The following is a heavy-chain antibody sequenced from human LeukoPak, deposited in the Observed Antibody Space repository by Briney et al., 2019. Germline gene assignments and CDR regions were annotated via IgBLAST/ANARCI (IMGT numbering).Heavy chain of an antibody. Sequence: GGSLRLSCAAPGFTFSSYGMHWVRQAPGKGLEWVAVISYDGSNKYYADSVKGRFTISRDNSKNTLYLQMNSLRAEDTAVYYCAKDPGSTVTTSDYWGQGTLVTVSS. V-gene: IGHV3-30*18. J-gene: IGHJ4*02. CDR2: ISYDGSNK. D-gene: IGHD4-17*01. CDR3: AKDPGSTVTTSDY. CDR1: GFTFSSYG.